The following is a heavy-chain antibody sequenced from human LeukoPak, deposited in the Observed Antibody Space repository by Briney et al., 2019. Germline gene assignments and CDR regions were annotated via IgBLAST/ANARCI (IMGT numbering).Heavy chain of an antibody. CDR2: ISGGST. CDR1: GFTFSSYA. D-gene: IGHD2-2*01. J-gene: IGHJ6*02. CDR3: AKVLVPAATYYYYGMDV. Sequence: GGSLRLSCAASGFTFSSYAMSWVRQAPGKGLEWVSAISGGSTYYADSVKGRFTISRDNSKNTLYLQMNSLRAEDTAVYYCAKVLVPAATYYYYGMDVWGQGTTVTVSS. V-gene: IGHV3-23*01.